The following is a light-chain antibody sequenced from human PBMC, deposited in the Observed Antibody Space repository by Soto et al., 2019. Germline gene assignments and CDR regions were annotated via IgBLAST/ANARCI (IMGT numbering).Light chain of an antibody. J-gene: IGKJ1*01. Sequence: DIVLTQSPGTLSLSPGERATLSCRASQSVSSSYLAWYQQKPGHAARLLIYGASIRATGIPDRFSGSGSGTDFTLIISRLEPEDFVVYYCQQYGSTPRTFGQGTKVEIK. CDR2: GAS. V-gene: IGKV3-20*01. CDR1: QSVSSSY. CDR3: QQYGSTPRT.